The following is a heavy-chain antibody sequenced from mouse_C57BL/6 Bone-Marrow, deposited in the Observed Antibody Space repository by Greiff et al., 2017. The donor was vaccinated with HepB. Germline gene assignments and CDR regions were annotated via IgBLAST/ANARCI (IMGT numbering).Heavy chain of an antibody. J-gene: IGHJ4*01. CDR2: IDPETGGT. Sequence: VQLQQSGAELVRPGASVTLSCKASGYTFTDYEMHWVKQTPVHGLEWIGAIDPETGGTAYNQKFKGKAILTADKSSSTAYIELRSLTSEDSAVYYCTRTGTAQATWGFYYAMDYWGQGTSVTVSS. CDR3: TRTGTAQATWGFYYAMDY. D-gene: IGHD3-2*02. CDR1: GYTFTDYE. V-gene: IGHV1-15*01.